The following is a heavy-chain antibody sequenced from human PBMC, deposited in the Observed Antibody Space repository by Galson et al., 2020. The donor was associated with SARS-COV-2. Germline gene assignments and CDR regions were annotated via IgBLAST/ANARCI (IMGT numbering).Heavy chain of an antibody. CDR2: FDPEDDEP. CDR3: ATLGPTVADYFFDY. CDR1: GYSLSELS. J-gene: IGHJ4*02. V-gene: IGHV1-24*01. Sequence: ASVKVSCKVSGYSLSELSMHWVRLSPGKGFEWMGGFDPEDDEPVYAQEFQGRLTLTGDTSRDTAYMQLSNLRSEDTAVDYCATLGPTVADYFFDYWGQGTLLTVSS. D-gene: IGHD6-19*01.